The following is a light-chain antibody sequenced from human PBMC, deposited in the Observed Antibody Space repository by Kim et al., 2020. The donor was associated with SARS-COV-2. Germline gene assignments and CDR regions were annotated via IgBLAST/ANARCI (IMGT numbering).Light chain of an antibody. CDR3: QVWDSSSDHRVV. V-gene: IGLV3-21*04. Sequence: GKTARVSCGGNSIGSKSVHWYQQKSGQAPILVIYYDSDRPSGIPERLSGSNSGNTATLTISRVEAGDEADYYCQVWDSSSDHRVVFGGGTQLTVL. CDR1: SIGSKS. J-gene: IGLJ2*01. CDR2: YDS.